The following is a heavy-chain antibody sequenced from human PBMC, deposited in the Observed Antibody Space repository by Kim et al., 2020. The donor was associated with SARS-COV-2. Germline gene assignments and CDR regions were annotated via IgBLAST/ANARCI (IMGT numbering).Heavy chain of an antibody. J-gene: IGHJ4*02. CDR2: ISYDGSNK. V-gene: IGHV3-30*04. D-gene: IGHD6-19*01. CDR1: GFTFSSYA. Sequence: GGSLRLFCAASGFTFSSYAMHWVRQAPGKGLEWVAVISYDGSNKYYADSVKGRFTISRDNSKNTLYLQMNSLRAEDTAVYYCARDRAGWSIDYWGQGTLVTVSS. CDR3: ARDRAGWSIDY.